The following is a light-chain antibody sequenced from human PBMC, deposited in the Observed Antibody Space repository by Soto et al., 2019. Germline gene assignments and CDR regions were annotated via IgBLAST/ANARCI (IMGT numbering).Light chain of an antibody. Sequence: ALTQPASVSGSPGQSITISCTGTSSDVGTYNLVSWYQHHPGKAPKLMIYEGSNRPSGVSHRFSGSQSGNTASLTISGLQAEDEADYYCSSYAGAVVFGGGTKLTVL. V-gene: IGLV2-23*01. CDR2: EGS. CDR1: SSDVGTYNL. J-gene: IGLJ2*01. CDR3: SSYAGAVV.